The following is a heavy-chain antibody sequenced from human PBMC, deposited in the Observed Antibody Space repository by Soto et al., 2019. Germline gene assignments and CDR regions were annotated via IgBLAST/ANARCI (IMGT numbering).Heavy chain of an antibody. Sequence: QVHLVQSGAEVKQPGASVKVSCKASGYTFSVYHMHWVRQAPGQGLEWMGWVHPNSGGTNYAQSFEGRVTMSRDTSINPAYMELSSLKSDDTAVYYCAKELRRVMHVWGQGITFTVTS. J-gene: IGHJ6*02. V-gene: IGHV1-2*02. CDR2: VHPNSGGT. CDR3: AKELRRVMHV. D-gene: IGHD4-17*01. CDR1: GYTFSVYH.